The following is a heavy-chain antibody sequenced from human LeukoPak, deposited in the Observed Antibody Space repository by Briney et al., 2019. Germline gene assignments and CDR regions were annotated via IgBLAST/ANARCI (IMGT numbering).Heavy chain of an antibody. CDR3: ARSRERAAMGHFDY. J-gene: IGHJ4*02. CDR2: IIPIFGTA. D-gene: IGHD5-18*01. CDR1: GGTFSSYA. V-gene: IGHV1-69*13. Sequence: ASVKVSCKASGGTFSSYAISWVRQAPGQGLEWMGGIIPIFGTANYAQKSQGRVTITADESTSTAYMELSSLRSEDTAVYYCARSRERAAMGHFDYWGQGTLVTVSS.